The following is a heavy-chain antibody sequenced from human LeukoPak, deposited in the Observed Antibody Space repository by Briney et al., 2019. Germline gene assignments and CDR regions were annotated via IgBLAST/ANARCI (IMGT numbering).Heavy chain of an antibody. Sequence: ASVRVSCKASGYTFTAFYMHWVRQAPGQGLEWMGRINPNSGGTKYAQKFQGRVTMTTDTSINTAYLELSRLRSDDTAVYYCARGYSSSWLDYWGQGTLVTVSS. CDR2: INPNSGGT. CDR1: GYTFTAFY. CDR3: ARGYSSSWLDY. J-gene: IGHJ4*02. D-gene: IGHD6-13*01. V-gene: IGHV1-2*06.